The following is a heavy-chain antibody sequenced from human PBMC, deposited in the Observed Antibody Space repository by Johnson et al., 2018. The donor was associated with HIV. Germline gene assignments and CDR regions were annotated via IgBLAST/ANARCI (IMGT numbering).Heavy chain of an antibody. Sequence: QVQLVESGGGVVKPGGSLRLSCAASGFTFSDYYMSWIRQAPGKGLEWISYISSSGSTIYYADSVKGRFTISRDNAKNSLYLQMNSLRAEDTALYYWAGPSVTTRDAFDIWGQGTMVTASS. CDR2: ISSSGSTI. D-gene: IGHD4-17*01. J-gene: IGHJ3*02. CDR3: AGPSVTTRDAFDI. CDR1: GFTFSDYY. V-gene: IGHV3-11*01.